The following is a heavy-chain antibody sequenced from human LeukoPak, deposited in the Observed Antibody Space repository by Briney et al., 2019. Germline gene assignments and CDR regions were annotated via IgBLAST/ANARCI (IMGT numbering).Heavy chain of an antibody. CDR1: GFSLTTCA. CDR2: ISASGNIK. J-gene: IGHJ6*04. D-gene: IGHD1-1*01. CDR3: AKSRVLSYWNALDV. V-gene: IGHV3-23*01. Sequence: PGGSLRLSCAASGFSLTTCAMSWVRQAPGKGLEWVSLISASGNIKFYAASVKGRFTISRDSSNNTVYLQIDSLTAEDTALYFCAKSRVLSYWNALDVWGKGTAVTVSS.